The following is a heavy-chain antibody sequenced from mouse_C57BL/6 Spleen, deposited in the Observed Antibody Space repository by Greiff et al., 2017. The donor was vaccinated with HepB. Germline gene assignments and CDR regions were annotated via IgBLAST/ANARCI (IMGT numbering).Heavy chain of an antibody. D-gene: IGHD2-2*01. CDR1: GYTFTDYE. J-gene: IGHJ3*01. CDR2: IDPETGGT. V-gene: IGHV1-15*01. Sequence: QVQLQQSGAELVRPGASVTLSCKASGYTFTDYEMHWVKQTTVHGLEWIGAIDPETGGTAYNQKFKGKAILTADKSSSTAYMELRSLTSEDSAVYYCTRGDYGSRFAYWGQGTLVTVSA. CDR3: TRGDYGSRFAY.